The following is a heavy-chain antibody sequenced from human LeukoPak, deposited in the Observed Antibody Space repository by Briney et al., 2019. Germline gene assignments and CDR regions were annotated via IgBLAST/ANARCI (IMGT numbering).Heavy chain of an antibody. CDR3: ANFVGATPDAFDI. D-gene: IGHD1-26*01. Sequence: GGSLRLSCAASGFTFSSYAMSWVRQAPGKGLEWVPAISGSGGSTYYADSVKGRFTISRDNSKNTLYLQMNSLRAEDTAIYYCANFVGATPDAFDIWGQGTMVTVSS. CDR2: ISGSGGST. V-gene: IGHV3-23*01. J-gene: IGHJ3*02. CDR1: GFTFSSYA.